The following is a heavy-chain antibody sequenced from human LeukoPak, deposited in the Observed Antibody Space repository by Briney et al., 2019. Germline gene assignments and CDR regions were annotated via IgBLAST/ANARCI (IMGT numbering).Heavy chain of an antibody. CDR2: ISYDGSNK. D-gene: IGHD6-6*01. J-gene: IGHJ4*02. Sequence: GGSLRLSCAASGFTFSSYAMHWVRQAPGKGLEWVAVISYDGSNKYYADSVKGRFTISRDNSKNTPYLQMNSLRAEDTAVYYCARGSIDEPDYWGQGTLVTVSS. CDR1: GFTFSSYA. V-gene: IGHV3-30-3*01. CDR3: ARGSIDEPDY.